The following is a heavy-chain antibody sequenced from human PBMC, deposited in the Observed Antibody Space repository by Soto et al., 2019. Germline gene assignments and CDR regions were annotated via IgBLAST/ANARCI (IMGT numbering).Heavy chain of an antibody. CDR1: GYTFSSSD. CDR3: ARRPTYSSGSFDY. V-gene: IGHV1-8*01. D-gene: IGHD6-19*01. CDR2: MNPNSGNT. J-gene: IGHJ4*02. Sequence: QVQLVQSGAEVKKPGASVKVSRKASGYTFSSSDINWVRQATGQGLEWMGWMNPNSGNTGYAQKFQGRVTMTRNTSTSTAYMELSSLRSEDTAVYYCARRPTYSSGSFDYWGQGTLVTVSS.